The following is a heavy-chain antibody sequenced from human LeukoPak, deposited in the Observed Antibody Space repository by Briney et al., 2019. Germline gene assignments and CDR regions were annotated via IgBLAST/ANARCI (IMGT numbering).Heavy chain of an antibody. CDR3: ARTLSILTGYGVGWYFDL. CDR1: SGSISTSNYY. V-gene: IGHV4-39*07. Sequence: PSETLSLTCTVSSGSISTSNYYWGWVRQPPGKALEWIGNIFYTGSTYYSPSLKSRVTISVDTSKNQFSLKLSSVTAADTAVYYCARTLSILTGYGVGWYFDLWGRGTLVTVSS. J-gene: IGHJ2*01. D-gene: IGHD3-9*01. CDR2: IFYTGST.